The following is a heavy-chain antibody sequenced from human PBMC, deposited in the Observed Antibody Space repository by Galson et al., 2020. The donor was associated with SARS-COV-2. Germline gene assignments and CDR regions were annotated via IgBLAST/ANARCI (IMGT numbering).Heavy chain of an antibody. V-gene: IGHV4-39*01. CDR1: GDAITSGYYY. J-gene: IGHJ5*02. Sequence: ASETLSLTCTVSGDAITSGYYYWGWVRLPPGRGLEWIGSVYHSGSTYYNPALQSRVTISVDTAKNQISLKLTSVTAADTAVYHCARHPASGTSDWFDPWGQGTLITVSS. CDR2: VYHSGST. D-gene: IGHD1-7*01. CDR3: ARHPASGTSDWFDP.